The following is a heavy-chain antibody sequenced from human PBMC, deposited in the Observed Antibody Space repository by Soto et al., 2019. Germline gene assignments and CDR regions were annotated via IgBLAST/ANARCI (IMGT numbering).Heavy chain of an antibody. D-gene: IGHD3-9*01. CDR1: GGTFSSNA. CDR2: IIPIYASP. CDR3: AVTVTGSRSPLAH. V-gene: IGHV1-69*06. Sequence: QVQLVQSGAEVKKPGSSVKVSCKASGGTFSSNAISWVRQAPGHGLEWMGGIIPIYASPNYAQNFQGRVTVTADKATSTAYLELSRLQFADSAIYYCAVTVTGSRSPLAHWGRGTLVIVSS. J-gene: IGHJ4*02.